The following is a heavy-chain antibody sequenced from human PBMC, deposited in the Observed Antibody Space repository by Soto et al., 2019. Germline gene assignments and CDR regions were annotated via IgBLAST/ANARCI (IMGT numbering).Heavy chain of an antibody. CDR1: GGSISSSSYY. V-gene: IGHV4-39*01. J-gene: IGHJ5*02. Sequence: QLQLQESGPGLVKPSETLSLTCTVSGGSISSSSYYWGWIRPPPGKGLEWIGSIYYSGSTYYNPSLKSRVTISVDTSKNQFSLKLSSVTAADTAVYYCARRTTVVTPGGFDPWGQGTLVTVSS. D-gene: IGHD4-17*01. CDR2: IYYSGST. CDR3: ARRTTVVTPGGFDP.